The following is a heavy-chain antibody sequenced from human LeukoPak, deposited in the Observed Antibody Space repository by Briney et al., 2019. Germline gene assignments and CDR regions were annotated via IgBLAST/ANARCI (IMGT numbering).Heavy chain of an antibody. Sequence: KAGGSLRLSCAASGFTFSSYSMNSVRQAPGKGLEWVSSISSSSSYIYYADSVKGRFTISRDNAKNSLYLQMNSLRAEDTAVYYCARDPYSGSYGNYYYYYFMDVWGKGTTVTISS. V-gene: IGHV3-21*01. CDR3: ARDPYSGSYGNYYYYYFMDV. CDR1: GFTFSSYS. CDR2: ISSSSSYI. J-gene: IGHJ6*03. D-gene: IGHD1-26*01.